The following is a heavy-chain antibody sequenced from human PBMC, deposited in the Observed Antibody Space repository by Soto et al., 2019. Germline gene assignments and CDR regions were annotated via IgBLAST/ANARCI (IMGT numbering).Heavy chain of an antibody. D-gene: IGHD3-22*01. CDR2: ISANNGNT. V-gene: IGHV1-18*04. J-gene: IGHJ4*02. CDR3: ATAGNYDSSGRDF. Sequence: ASVKVSCKAFGFIFNNYAISWVRRAPGQGLEWMGWISANNGNTNYAQKLQGRVTMTTDTSTSTAYMELRSLRSDDTAVYYCATAGNYDSSGRDFWGQGTLVTVSS. CDR1: GFIFNNYA.